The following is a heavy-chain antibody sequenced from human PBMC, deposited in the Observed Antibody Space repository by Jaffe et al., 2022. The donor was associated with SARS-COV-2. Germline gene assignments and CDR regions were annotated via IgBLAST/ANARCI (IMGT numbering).Heavy chain of an antibody. CDR1: GGSISSSSYY. D-gene: IGHD5-18*01. Sequence: QLQLQESGPGLVKPSETLSLTCTVSGGSISSSSYYWGWIRQPPGKGLEWIGSIYYSGSTYYNPSLKSRVTISVDTSKNQFSLKLSSVTAADTAVYYCARRLSLSGYSYGLGSWFDPWGQGTLVTVSS. V-gene: IGHV4-39*01. CDR3: ARRLSLSGYSYGLGSWFDP. CDR2: IYYSGST. J-gene: IGHJ5*02.